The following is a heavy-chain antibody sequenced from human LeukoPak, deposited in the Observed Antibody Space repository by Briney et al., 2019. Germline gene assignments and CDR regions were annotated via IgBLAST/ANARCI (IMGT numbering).Heavy chain of an antibody. J-gene: IGHJ1*01. CDR3: VRELVVGVAEYFHN. Sequence: GGSLRLSCAASGFTFTNYWMAWLRRAPGGGREWVANINKDGREEYYLGSLRGGFTISTENVKNSLYLQMYSLGAEDTAVYYCVRELVVGVAEYFHNWGQGTLVTVSS. CDR2: INKDGREE. D-gene: IGHD1-26*01. CDR1: GFTFTNYW. V-gene: IGHV3-7*01.